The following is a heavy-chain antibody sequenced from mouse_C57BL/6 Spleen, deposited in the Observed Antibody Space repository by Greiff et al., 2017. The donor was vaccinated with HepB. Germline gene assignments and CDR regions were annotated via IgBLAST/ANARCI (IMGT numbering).Heavy chain of an antibody. CDR2: ISNGGGRT. CDR1: GFTFSDYY. D-gene: IGHD2-4*01. CDR3: ARHEYDDAMDY. Sequence: EVMLVESGGGLVQPGGSLKLSCAASGFTFSDYYMYWVRQTPEKRLEWVAYISNGGGRTYYPDTVKGRFTISRDNAKNTLYLQMSRLQSEDTAMYYCARHEYDDAMDYWGQGTSVTVSS. V-gene: IGHV5-12*01. J-gene: IGHJ4*01.